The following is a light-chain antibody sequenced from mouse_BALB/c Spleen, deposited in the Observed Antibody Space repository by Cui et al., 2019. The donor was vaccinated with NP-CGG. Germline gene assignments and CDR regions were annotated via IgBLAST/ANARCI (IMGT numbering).Light chain of an antibody. CDR1: TGGVTTSNY. V-gene: IGLV1*01. CDR3: ALWYSNHWV. J-gene: IGLJ1*01. Sequence: QAVVTQESALTTLPGETVTLTCRSSTGGVTTSNYANWVQEKPDHLFTGLIGGTNNRAPGVPARFSGSLIGDKAALTITGAQTEDEAIYFCALWYSNHWVFGGGTKLTVL. CDR2: GTN.